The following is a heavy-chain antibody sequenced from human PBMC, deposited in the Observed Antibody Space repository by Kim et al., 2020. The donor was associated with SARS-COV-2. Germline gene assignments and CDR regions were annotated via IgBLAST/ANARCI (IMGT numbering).Heavy chain of an antibody. Sequence: GGSLRLSCAASGFTFSSYAMNWVRQAPGKGLEWVAVISYDGSNKYYADSVKGRFTISRDNSKNTLYLQMNSLRAEDTAVYYCARGVWDILTGYYNVGYYYGMDVWGQGTTVTVSS. CDR3: ARGVWDILTGYYNVGYYYGMDV. D-gene: IGHD3-9*01. CDR2: ISYDGSNK. J-gene: IGHJ6*02. V-gene: IGHV3-30*04. CDR1: GFTFSSYA.